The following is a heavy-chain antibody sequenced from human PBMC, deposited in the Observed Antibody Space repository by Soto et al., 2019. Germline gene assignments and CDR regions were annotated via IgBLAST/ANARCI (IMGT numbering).Heavy chain of an antibody. CDR3: ARATTVYSGYDLGDY. CDR2: IWYDGSNK. Sequence: GGSLRLSCAASGFTFSSYGMHWVRQAPGKGLEWVAVIWYDGSNKYYADSVKGRFTISRDNSKNTLYLQMNSLRAEDTAVYYCARATTVYSGYDLGDYWGQGTLVTVSS. V-gene: IGHV3-33*01. CDR1: GFTFSSYG. D-gene: IGHD5-12*01. J-gene: IGHJ4*02.